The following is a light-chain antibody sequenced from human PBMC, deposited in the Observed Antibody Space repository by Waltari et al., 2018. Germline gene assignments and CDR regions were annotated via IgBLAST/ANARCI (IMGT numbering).Light chain of an antibody. CDR2: WAS. Sequence: DIVMTQSPNSLAVSLGERATINCKSSQSVLYNSNNKNYLAWYQQKPGKPPKLLIYWASTRESGVPDRFSGSGSGTDFTLSISSLQAEDVAVYYCQQHYISRTFGQGTRVEIK. CDR3: QQHYISRT. CDR1: QSVLYNSNNKNY. V-gene: IGKV4-1*01. J-gene: IGKJ1*01.